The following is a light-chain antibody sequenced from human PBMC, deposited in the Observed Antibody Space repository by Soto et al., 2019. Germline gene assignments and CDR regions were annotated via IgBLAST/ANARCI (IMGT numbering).Light chain of an antibody. CDR1: SSNVGVNF. Sequence: SVLTKPASASRTPGQRVTISCSGSSSNVGVNFVYWYQHLPGTAPKLLIYRNDQRPSGVPDRFSGSKSGTSSSLAISGPRFEDEADYYCAAWDDSLRGRLFGTGTKVTVL. J-gene: IGLJ1*01. CDR2: RND. V-gene: IGLV1-47*01. CDR3: AAWDDSLRGRL.